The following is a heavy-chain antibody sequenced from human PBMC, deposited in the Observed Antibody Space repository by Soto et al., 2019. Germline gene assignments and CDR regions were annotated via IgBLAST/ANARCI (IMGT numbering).Heavy chain of an antibody. V-gene: IGHV3-74*01. Sequence: EVQLVESGGGLVQPGGSLRLSXAASGFTFSXYWMHWVRQAPGKGLVWVSRINSDGSSTSYADSVKGRFTISRDNAKNTLYLQMNSLRAEDTAVYYCAREYSTSRYFDYWGQGTLVTVSS. D-gene: IGHD2-2*01. CDR3: AREYSTSRYFDY. J-gene: IGHJ4*02. CDR2: INSDGSST. CDR1: GFTFSXYW.